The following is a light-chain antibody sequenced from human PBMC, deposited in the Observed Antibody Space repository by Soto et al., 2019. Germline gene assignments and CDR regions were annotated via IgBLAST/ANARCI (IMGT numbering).Light chain of an antibody. CDR3: QPYGSSGT. J-gene: IGKJ1*01. V-gene: IGKV3-20*01. CDR1: QNISRAY. CDR2: GTS. Sequence: FVLTQSPGTLSFSPGEGATLSCRASQNISRAYVAWYQQKPGQAPRLLIYGTSNRGTGIPDRFSVSGSGTDFTLTISRMEPEDFAVYYCQPYGSSGTFGQGTKVDI.